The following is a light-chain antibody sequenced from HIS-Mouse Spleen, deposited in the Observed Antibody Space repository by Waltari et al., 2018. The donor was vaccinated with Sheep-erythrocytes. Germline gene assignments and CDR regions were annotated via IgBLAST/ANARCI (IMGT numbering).Light chain of an antibody. V-gene: IGLV1-44*01. CDR2: SNN. CDR1: SSTIGSNT. J-gene: IGLJ3*02. CDR3: AAWDDSLNGPV. Sequence: QSVLTQPPSASATPGQRVTISWSGSSSTIGSNTVNWYQQIPGPAPKLLTYSNNQRPSGVPDRFSGSKSGTSASLAISGLQSEDEADYYCAAWDDSLNGPVFGGGTKLTVL.